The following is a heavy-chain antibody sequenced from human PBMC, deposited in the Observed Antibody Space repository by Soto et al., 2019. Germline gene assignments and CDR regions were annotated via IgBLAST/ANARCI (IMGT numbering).Heavy chain of an antibody. V-gene: IGHV3-23*01. CDR2: IAGSGRDT. J-gene: IGHJ4*02. Sequence: EVQLLESGGGLVQPGGSLRLSCAASGFTFASYAINWVRQAPGKGLEWVSGIAGSGRDTYYADSVKGRFTISRDNSKNTLYLQINSLRAEDTAVYYCASGTTGITDFDSWGQGTLVTVSS. CDR1: GFTFASYA. D-gene: IGHD1-1*01. CDR3: ASGTTGITDFDS.